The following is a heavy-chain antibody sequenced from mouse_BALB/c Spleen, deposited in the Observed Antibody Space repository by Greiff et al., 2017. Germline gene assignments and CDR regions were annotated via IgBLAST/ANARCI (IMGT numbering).Heavy chain of an antibody. CDR2: ISSGGST. CDR1: GFTFSSYA. V-gene: IGHV5-6-5*01. Sequence: EVQRVESGGGLVKPGGSLKLSCAASGFTFSSYAMSWVRQTPEKRLEWVASISSGGSTYYPDSVKGRFTISRDNARNILYLQMSSLRSEDTAMYYCASGPYGDFDYWGQGTTLTVSS. J-gene: IGHJ2*01. D-gene: IGHD1-1*02. CDR3: ASGPYGDFDY.